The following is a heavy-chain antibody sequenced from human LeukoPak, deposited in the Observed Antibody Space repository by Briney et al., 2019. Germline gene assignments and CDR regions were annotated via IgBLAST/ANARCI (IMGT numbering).Heavy chain of an antibody. CDR3: ATSIAHFDWLLEPTPRFDY. J-gene: IGHJ4*02. D-gene: IGHD3-9*01. V-gene: IGHV1-18*01. CDR2: ISAYNGNT. CDR1: GYTFTSYG. Sequence: ASVKVSCKASGYTFTSYGISWVRQAPGQGLEWMGWISAYNGNTNYAQKLQGRVTMTTDTSTSTAYMELRSLRSDDTAVYYCATSIAHFDWLLEPTPRFDYWGQGTLVTVSS.